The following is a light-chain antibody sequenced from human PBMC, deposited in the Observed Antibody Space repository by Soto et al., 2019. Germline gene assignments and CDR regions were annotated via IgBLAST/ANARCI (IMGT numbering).Light chain of an antibody. CDR2: DAS. CDR3: QQYNSYWT. V-gene: IGKV1-5*01. J-gene: IGKJ1*01. CDR1: QNINSY. Sequence: DIQRTQSPSSLSASVGDRVTITCRASQNINSYLNWYQQKPGKAPKLLIHDASSLQSGVPSRFSGSGSGTEFTLTISSLQPDDFATYYCQQYNSYWTFGQGTKVDIK.